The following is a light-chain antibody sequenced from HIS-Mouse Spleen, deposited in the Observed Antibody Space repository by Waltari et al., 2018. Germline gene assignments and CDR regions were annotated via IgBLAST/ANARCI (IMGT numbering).Light chain of an antibody. V-gene: IGLV4-69*01. Sequence: QLVLTQSPSASASLGASVKLTCTLSSVHSRYAIARPQRQPANGPRYLMKLTSDGSHSKGDGIPDRFSGSSSGAERYLTISSLQSEDEADYYCQTWGPVVFGGGTKLTVL. J-gene: IGLJ2*01. CDR1: SVHSRYA. CDR3: QTWGPVV. CDR2: LTSDGSH.